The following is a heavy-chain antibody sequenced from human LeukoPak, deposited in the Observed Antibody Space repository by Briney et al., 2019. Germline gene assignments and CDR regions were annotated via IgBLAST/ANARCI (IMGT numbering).Heavy chain of an antibody. CDR3: ARGYDYFDY. Sequence: SETLSLTCTVSGGSIRTSEDHWTWIRQHPGKGLEWIGYTSNSGYPDSNPSLKSRVTISLDTSKNQFSLKLSSVTAADTAVYYCARGYDYFDYWGQGTLVTVSS. J-gene: IGHJ4*02. V-gene: IGHV4-31*03. CDR2: TSNSGYP. CDR1: GGSIRTSEDH. D-gene: IGHD1-14*01.